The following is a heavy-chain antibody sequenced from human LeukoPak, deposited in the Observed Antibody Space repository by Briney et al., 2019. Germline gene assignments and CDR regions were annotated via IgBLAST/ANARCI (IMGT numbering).Heavy chain of an antibody. CDR2: IGSSDSTI. D-gene: IGHD3/OR15-3a*01. CDR1: GFTFSSYE. J-gene: IGHJ4*02. Sequence: GGSLRLSCAASGFTFSSYEMNWVRQAPGKGLEWVSYIGSSDSTIYYADSVKGRFTISRDNAKNSLFLQMNSLRAEDTAVYYCARYGLSFDYRGQGTLVTVSS. V-gene: IGHV3-48*03. CDR3: ARYGLSFDY.